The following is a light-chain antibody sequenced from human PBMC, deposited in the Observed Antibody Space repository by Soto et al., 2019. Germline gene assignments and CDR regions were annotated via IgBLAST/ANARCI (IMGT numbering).Light chain of an antibody. CDR3: QQYNSYWT. CDR2: DAS. CDR1: QSISSW. J-gene: IGKJ1*01. Sequence: DIHMTQSPSTLSASLGYSFTITVRASQSISSWLAWYQQKPGKAPKLLIYDASSLESGVPSRFSGSGSGTEFTLTISSLQPDDFATYYCQQYNSYWTFGQGTKVDI. V-gene: IGKV1-5*01.